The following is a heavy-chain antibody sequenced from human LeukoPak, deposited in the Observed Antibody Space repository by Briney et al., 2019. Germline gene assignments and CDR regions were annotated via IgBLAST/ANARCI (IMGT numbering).Heavy chain of an antibody. D-gene: IGHD6-13*01. CDR2: ISAYTNNT. Sequence: GASVKVSCKASGYTFISYGISWVRQAPGQGLEWMGWISAYTNNTNYAQKLQGRVTMTIDTSTSTAYMELRSLRSDDTAVYYRTRDQSSSWPGDWFDPWGQGTLVTVSS. CDR1: GYTFISYG. CDR3: TRDQSSSWPGDWFDP. V-gene: IGHV1-18*04. J-gene: IGHJ5*02.